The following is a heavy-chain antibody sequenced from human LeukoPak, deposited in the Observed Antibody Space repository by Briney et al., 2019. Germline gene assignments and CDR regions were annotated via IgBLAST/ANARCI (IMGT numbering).Heavy chain of an antibody. D-gene: IGHD6-19*01. Sequence: GASVKVSCKASGYTFNTYGISWVRQAPGQGLEWMGWISTFNGDTNYEQKLQGRVTMTTDTSTSTAYMELRSLRSDDTAVYYCAREGTLGYSSGWYSGMDVWGQGTTVTVSS. CDR2: ISTFNGDT. CDR3: AREGTLGYSSGWYSGMDV. J-gene: IGHJ6*02. CDR1: GYTFNTYG. V-gene: IGHV1-18*01.